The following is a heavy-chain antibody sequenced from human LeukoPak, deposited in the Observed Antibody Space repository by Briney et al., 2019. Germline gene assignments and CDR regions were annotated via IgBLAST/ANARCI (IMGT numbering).Heavy chain of an antibody. Sequence: GGSLRLSCAASGVTLSSYGMHWVRQAPGKGLEWVAFIRYDGSNKYYADSVKGRFTISRDNSKNTLYLQMNSLRAEDTAVYYCAKFAVAGTEEWFDPWGQGTLVTVSS. CDR1: GVTLSSYG. CDR3: AKFAVAGTEEWFDP. CDR2: IRYDGSNK. J-gene: IGHJ5*02. D-gene: IGHD6-19*01. V-gene: IGHV3-30*02.